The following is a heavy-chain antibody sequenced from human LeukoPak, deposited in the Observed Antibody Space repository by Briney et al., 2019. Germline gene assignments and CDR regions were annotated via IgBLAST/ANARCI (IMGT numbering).Heavy chain of an antibody. D-gene: IGHD3-10*01. Sequence: RASVKVSCKTSGYTFTGFYMHWVRQAPGQGLEWMGWITPDRGGTNYAQKFQGRVTLTRDTSISTAYMELSSLRSDDTAVYYCAREAGGFMSGVDVWGKGTTVTVSS. CDR2: ITPDRGGT. CDR1: GYTFTGFY. CDR3: AREAGGFMSGVDV. V-gene: IGHV1-2*02. J-gene: IGHJ6*04.